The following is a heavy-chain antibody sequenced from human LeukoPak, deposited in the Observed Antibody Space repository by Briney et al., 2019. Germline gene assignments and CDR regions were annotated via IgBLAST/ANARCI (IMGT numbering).Heavy chain of an antibody. D-gene: IGHD5-18*01. Sequence: ASVKVSCKASGYTFTSYDINWVRQATGQGLEWMGWMNPNSGNTGYAQEFQGRVTMTRNTSISTAYMELSSLRSEDTAVYYCARAAGYSYGDIDYWGQGTLVTVSS. CDR1: GYTFTSYD. CDR3: ARAAGYSYGDIDY. CDR2: MNPNSGNT. J-gene: IGHJ4*02. V-gene: IGHV1-8*01.